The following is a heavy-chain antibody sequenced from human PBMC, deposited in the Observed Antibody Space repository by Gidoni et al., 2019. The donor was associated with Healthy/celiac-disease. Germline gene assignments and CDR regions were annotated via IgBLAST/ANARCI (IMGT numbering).Heavy chain of an antibody. CDR2: IYHSGST. V-gene: IGHV4-38-2*01. CDR1: GYSISSGYY. J-gene: IGHJ3*02. D-gene: IGHD3-16*02. CDR3: ARVGDYVWGSYRLDDAFDI. Sequence: QVQLQESGPGLVTPSETLSLTCAVSGYSISSGYYWGWIRQPPGKGLEWIGSIYHSGSTYYTPSLKSRVTISVDTSKNQCSLKLSSVTAADTAVYYCARVGDYVWGSYRLDDAFDIWGQGTMVTVSS.